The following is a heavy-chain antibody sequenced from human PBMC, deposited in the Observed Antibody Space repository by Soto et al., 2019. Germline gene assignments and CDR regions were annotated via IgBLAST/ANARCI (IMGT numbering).Heavy chain of an antibody. CDR2: IYYSGIT. CDR1: GVSISNSSYY. J-gene: IGHJ4*02. Sequence: QLQLQESGPGLVKPSETLSLTCTVSGVSISNSSYYCSWIRRPPGKGLEWIGTIYYSGITYYNPSLKSRVTISVDTSKNQFSLKLTSVTAADTAVYYCARHGSNWGQGTLVTVSS. V-gene: IGHV4-39*01. CDR3: ARHGSN.